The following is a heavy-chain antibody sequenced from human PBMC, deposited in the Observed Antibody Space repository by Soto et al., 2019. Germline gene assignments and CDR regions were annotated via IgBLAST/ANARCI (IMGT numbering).Heavy chain of an antibody. D-gene: IGHD6-19*01. CDR1: GFSLSSTRMA. J-gene: IGHJ4*02. CDR2: IYWADDK. Sequence: QITLKESGPTLVKPTQTLTLTCTFSGFSLSSTRMAVGWIRQPPGKALEWLALIYWADDKRYSPFLKSRLTITNDTSKNQVVLTMSNMDPVDTARYYCAHIVVAGLGYYFDYWGQGTLVTVSS. V-gene: IGHV2-5*02. CDR3: AHIVVAGLGYYFDY.